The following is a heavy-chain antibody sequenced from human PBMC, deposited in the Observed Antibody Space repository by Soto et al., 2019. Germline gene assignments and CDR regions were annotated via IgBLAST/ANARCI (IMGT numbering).Heavy chain of an antibody. CDR1: GGTFSSYA. Sequence: ASVKVSCKASGGTFSSYAISWVRQAPGQGLEWMGGIIPIFGTANYAQKFQGRVTITADESTSTAYMELSSLRSEDTAVYYCARNTYYDFWSGYYIRWFDPWGQGTLVTVSS. CDR3: ARNTYYDFWSGYYIRWFDP. J-gene: IGHJ5*02. CDR2: IIPIFGTA. D-gene: IGHD3-3*01. V-gene: IGHV1-69*13.